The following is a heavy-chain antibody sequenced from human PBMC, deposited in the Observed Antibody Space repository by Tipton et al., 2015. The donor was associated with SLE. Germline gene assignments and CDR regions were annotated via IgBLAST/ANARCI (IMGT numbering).Heavy chain of an antibody. J-gene: IGHJ6*02. CDR1: GYTFTSYG. CDR3: ARARDYCSSTSCYPGMDV. V-gene: IGHV1-18*01. CDR2: ISAYNGNT. D-gene: IGHD2-2*01. Sequence: QSGAEVKKPGASVKVSCKASGYTFTSYGISWVRQAPGQGLEWMGWISAYNGNTNYAQKFQGRVTITADESTSTAYMELSSLRSEDTAVYYCARARDYCSSTSCYPGMDVWGQGTTVTVSS.